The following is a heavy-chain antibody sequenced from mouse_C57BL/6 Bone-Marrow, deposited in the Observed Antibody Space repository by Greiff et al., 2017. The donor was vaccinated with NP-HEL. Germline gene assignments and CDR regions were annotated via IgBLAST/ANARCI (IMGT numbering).Heavy chain of an antibody. CDR3: AREALLLQFYWYFDV. V-gene: IGHV1-81*01. D-gene: IGHD1-1*01. J-gene: IGHJ1*03. CDR2: IYPRSGNT. CDR1: GYTFTSYG. Sequence: VQLQQSGAELARPGASVKLSCKASGYTFTSYGISWVKQRTGQGLEWIGEIYPRSGNTSYNEKFKGKATLTADKSSCTAYMKLRSLTSEDTAVYFCAREALLLQFYWYFDVWGTGTTVTVSS.